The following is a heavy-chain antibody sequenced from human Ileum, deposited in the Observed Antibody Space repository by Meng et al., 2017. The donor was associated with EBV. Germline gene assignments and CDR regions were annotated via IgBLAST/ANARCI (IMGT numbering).Heavy chain of an antibody. CDR1: GDSVSGNSAA. D-gene: IGHD6-13*01. CDR3: ARGAYTSTWF. J-gene: IGHJ1*01. Sequence: QVQLEQYGPVLVQPSQPLSLTCAISGDSVSGNSAAWHWIRQSPSRGLEWLGRTYYRSKWYYDYAVSVKSRMTINPDTSKNQFSLQLNSVTPEDTAVYYCARGAYTSTWFWGQGTLVTVSS. V-gene: IGHV6-1*01. CDR2: TYYRSKWYY.